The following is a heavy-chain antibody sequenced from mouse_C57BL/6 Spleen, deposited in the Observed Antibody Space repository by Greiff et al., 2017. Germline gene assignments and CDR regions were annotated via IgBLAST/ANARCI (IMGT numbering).Heavy chain of an antibody. CDR1: GYTFTSYW. V-gene: IGHV1-69*01. CDR2: IDPSDSYT. J-gene: IGHJ4*01. Sequence: QVQLQQPGAELVMPGASVKLSCKASGYTFTSYWMHWVKQRPGQGLEWIGEIDPSDSYTNYNQKFKGKSTLTVDKSSSTAYMQLSSLTSEDSAVYYCARDRGLDAMDYWGQGTSVTVSS. D-gene: IGHD2-2*01. CDR3: ARDRGLDAMDY.